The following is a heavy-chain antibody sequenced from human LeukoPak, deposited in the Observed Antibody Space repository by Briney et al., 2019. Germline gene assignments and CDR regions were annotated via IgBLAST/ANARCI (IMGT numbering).Heavy chain of an antibody. CDR3: ARDDTGYGLFDS. V-gene: IGHV3-64*04. CDR1: GFTFSSYS. Sequence: GGSLRLSCAASGFTFSSYSMHWVRQAPGKGLEYVSGISSNGGSTWYAGSVKGRFTISRDNSKNTLYLQMNSLRPEDTAVYYCARDDTGYGLFDSWGQGNLVTVSS. J-gene: IGHJ5*01. D-gene: IGHD5-12*01. CDR2: ISSNGGST.